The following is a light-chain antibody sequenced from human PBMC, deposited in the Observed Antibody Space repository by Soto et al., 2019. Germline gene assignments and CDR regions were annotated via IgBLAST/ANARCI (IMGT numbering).Light chain of an antibody. CDR3: QQYKSWPYT. CDR1: QSVSSN. Sequence: EIVMTQSPATLSXXPXXXXTXXXRASQSVSSNLAWYQQKPGQAPRLLMFGASTRATGIPARFSGSGSGTDFTLTITGLQSEDFAVYYCQQYKSWPYTFGQGTKVDIK. CDR2: GAS. J-gene: IGKJ2*01. V-gene: IGKV3-15*01.